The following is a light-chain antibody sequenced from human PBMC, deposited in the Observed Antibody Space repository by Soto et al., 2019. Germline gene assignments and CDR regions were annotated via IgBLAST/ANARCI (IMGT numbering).Light chain of an antibody. Sequence: EIVMTQSPATLSVSPGERATLSCRASQSVSSDLAWYQQKPGQAPRLLIYGASSRATGIPARFSGSGSGTEFALTISSLGSEDYAVYYCQQCNNWPRTFGQGTKVEIK. CDR3: QQCNNWPRT. V-gene: IGKV3-15*01. J-gene: IGKJ1*01. CDR2: GAS. CDR1: QSVSSD.